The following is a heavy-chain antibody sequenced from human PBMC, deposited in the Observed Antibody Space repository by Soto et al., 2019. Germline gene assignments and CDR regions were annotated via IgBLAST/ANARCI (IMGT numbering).Heavy chain of an antibody. J-gene: IGHJ6*02. V-gene: IGHV4-4*02. Sequence: SETLSLTCAVSGGSISSSNWWSWVRQPPGKGLEWIGEIYHSGSTNYNPSLKSRVTISVDKSKNQFSLKLSSVTAADTAVYYCARDMVGYCSSTSCYRAFYYYYGMDVWGQGTTVTVSS. D-gene: IGHD2-2*03. CDR3: ARDMVGYCSSTSCYRAFYYYYGMDV. CDR1: GGSISSSNW. CDR2: IYHSGST.